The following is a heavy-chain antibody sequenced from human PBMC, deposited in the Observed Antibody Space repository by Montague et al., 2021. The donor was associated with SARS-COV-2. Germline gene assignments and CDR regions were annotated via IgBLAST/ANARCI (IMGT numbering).Heavy chain of an antibody. D-gene: IGHD3-10*01. J-gene: IGHJ5*02. CDR2: IYYSGGI. CDR1: GDSMSDHY. Sequence: SETLSLTCTVSGDSMSDHYWAWIRQPPGKGLEWLAYIYYSGGINSNASLKSRVTMSVDTSKNQFSLKLTSVTAADTAVYYCARAVSVRRAVNWLDPWGQGTLVTVSS. CDR3: ARAVSVRRAVNWLDP. V-gene: IGHV4-59*11.